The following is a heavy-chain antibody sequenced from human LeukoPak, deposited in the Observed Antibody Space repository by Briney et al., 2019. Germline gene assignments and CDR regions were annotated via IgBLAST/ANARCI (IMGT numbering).Heavy chain of an antibody. CDR3: AKGQYQLLYFYFDY. D-gene: IGHD2-2*02. Sequence: GGSLRLSCAASGFTFDDYAMHWVRQAPGKGLEWVSLISWDGGSTYYADSVKGRFTISRDNSKNSLYLQMNSLRAEDTALYYSAKGQYQLLYFYFDYWGQGTLVTVSS. V-gene: IGHV3-43D*03. CDR1: GFTFDDYA. J-gene: IGHJ4*02. CDR2: ISWDGGST.